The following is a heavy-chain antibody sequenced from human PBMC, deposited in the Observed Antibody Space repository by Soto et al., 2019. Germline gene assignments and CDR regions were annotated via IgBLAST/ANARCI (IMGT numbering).Heavy chain of an antibody. D-gene: IGHD1-26*01. CDR3: ARRYGSAIDY. CDR1: GDSITSNSYF. CDR2: IYYSGTT. V-gene: IGHV4-39*01. J-gene: IGHJ4*02. Sequence: PSETLSLTCTVSGDSITSNSYFWAWIRQPPGKGLEWIGSIYYSGTTYYNPSLKSRVTISVDRSKNQFSLKLSSVTAADTAVYYCARRYGSAIDYWGQGTLVTVSS.